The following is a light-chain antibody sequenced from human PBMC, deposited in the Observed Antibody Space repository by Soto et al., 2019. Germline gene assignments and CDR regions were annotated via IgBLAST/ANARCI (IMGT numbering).Light chain of an antibody. J-gene: IGLJ3*02. CDR1: RSDFYNYNR. CDR2: EDN. Sequence: QSVLTQPPSVSGSPGQSVTISCTGTRSDFYNYNRVSWYQQPPGTPPKLIIYEDNNRPSGVPDRFSGSKSGNTASLTISGLQTEDEADYYCAFYTTSSTWVFGGGTKLTVL. CDR3: AFYTTSSTWV. V-gene: IGLV2-18*01.